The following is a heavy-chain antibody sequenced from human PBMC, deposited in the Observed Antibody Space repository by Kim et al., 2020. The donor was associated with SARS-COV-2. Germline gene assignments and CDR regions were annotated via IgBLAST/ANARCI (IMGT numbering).Heavy chain of an antibody. CDR3: AKDRCSSTSCSFDY. Sequence: ADSVKGRFTISMDNTKNTLYLQMNSLRAEDTAVYYCAKDRCSSTSCSFDYWGQGTLVTVSS. J-gene: IGHJ4*02. V-gene: IGHV3-30*02. D-gene: IGHD2-2*01.